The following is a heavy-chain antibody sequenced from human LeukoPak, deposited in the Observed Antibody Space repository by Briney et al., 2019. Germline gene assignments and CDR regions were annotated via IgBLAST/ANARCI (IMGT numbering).Heavy chain of an antibody. CDR2: ISTSGST. CDR3: ARDWGHYDYVWGSYRAYYFDY. CDR1: GGSINSGTYY. J-gene: IGHJ4*02. V-gene: IGHV4-61*02. Sequence: SETLSLTCTVSGGSINSGTYYWTWIRQPAGKGLEWIGRISTSGSTNYKPSLKSRVTISVDAPKNQFSLKLGSVTAAGTAMYYCARDWGHYDYVWGSYRAYYFDYWGQGTLVTVSS. D-gene: IGHD3-16*01.